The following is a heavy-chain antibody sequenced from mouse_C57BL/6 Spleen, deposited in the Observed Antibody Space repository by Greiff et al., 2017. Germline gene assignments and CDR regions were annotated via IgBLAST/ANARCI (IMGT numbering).Heavy chain of an antibody. CDR1: GYTFSSYR. J-gene: IGHJ1*03. V-gene: IGHV1-52*01. D-gene: IGHD4-1*01. CDR2: IDPSDSET. CDR3: ARHWDDWYFDV. Sequence: QVQLQQPGAELVRPGSSVKLFCKASGYTFSSYRTHLVKQRPIQGLEWIGNIDPSDSETHYNQKFKDKATFTVDKSSSTAYMQLSSLTSEDSAVYYCARHWDDWYFDVWGTGTTVTVSS.